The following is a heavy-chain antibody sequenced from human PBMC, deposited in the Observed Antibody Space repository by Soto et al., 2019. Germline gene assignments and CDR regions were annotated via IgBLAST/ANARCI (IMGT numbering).Heavy chain of an antibody. V-gene: IGHV3-23*01. CDR3: AKYTQVVVTAYFGY. Sequence: PGGSLRLSCAASGFTFNNYAMSWVRQAPGKGLEWVSGISGSGGSTYYADSVKGRFTISRDNSMNTLFLQMNSLRAEDAAVYYCAKYTQVVVTAYFGYWGQGALVT. J-gene: IGHJ4*02. CDR1: GFTFNNYA. CDR2: ISGSGGST. D-gene: IGHD2-21*02.